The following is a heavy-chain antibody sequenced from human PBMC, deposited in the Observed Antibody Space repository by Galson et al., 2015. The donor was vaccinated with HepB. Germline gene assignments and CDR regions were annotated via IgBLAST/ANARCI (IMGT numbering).Heavy chain of an antibody. Sequence: ETLSLTCGVSGESFSTYSWTWVRQFPGMGLEWIGEINHSGRTNYKPSLKSRVTISLDTSKNQLSLRLTSVTAADTAVYYCARVGVISFGGPFVVPYFFDYWSQGTLVTVSS. V-gene: IGHV4-34*01. J-gene: IGHJ4*02. CDR1: GESFSTYS. CDR3: ARVGVISFGGPFVVPYFFDY. D-gene: IGHD3-16*01. CDR2: INHSGRT.